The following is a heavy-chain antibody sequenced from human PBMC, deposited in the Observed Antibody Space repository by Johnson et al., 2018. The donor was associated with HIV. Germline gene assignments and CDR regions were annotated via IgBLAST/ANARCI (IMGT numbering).Heavy chain of an antibody. CDR3: AKEYLGRWAHDFYYSSGSDDAFDI. D-gene: IGHD3-22*01. Sequence: QMQLVESGGGVVQPGRSLRLSCAASGFTFSSYAMHWVRQAPGKGLEWVAVISYDGSTKYYADSVKGRFTISRDNSKNMLYLQMNSLRAEDTAVYYCAKEYLGRWAHDFYYSSGSDDAFDIWGQGTMVTVSS. V-gene: IGHV3-30*04. CDR2: ISYDGSTK. J-gene: IGHJ3*02. CDR1: GFTFSSYA.